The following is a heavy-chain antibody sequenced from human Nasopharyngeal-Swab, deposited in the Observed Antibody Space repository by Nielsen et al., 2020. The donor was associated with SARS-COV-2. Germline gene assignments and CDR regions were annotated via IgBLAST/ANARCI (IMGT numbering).Heavy chain of an antibody. CDR2: ISSSSSYI. J-gene: IGHJ4*02. CDR3: ARGDRSGSYYPDY. Sequence: GGSLRLSCAASGFTFSSYSMNWVRQAPGKGLEWVSSISSSSSYIYYADSVKGRFTISRDNAKNSLYLQMNSLRAEDTAVYYCARGDRSGSYYPDYWSQGTLVTVSS. CDR1: GFTFSSYS. V-gene: IGHV3-21*01. D-gene: IGHD3-10*01.